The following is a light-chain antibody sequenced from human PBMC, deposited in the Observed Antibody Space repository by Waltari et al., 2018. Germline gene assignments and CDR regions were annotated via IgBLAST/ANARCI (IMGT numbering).Light chain of an antibody. Sequence: QSALTQPPSLSGAPGQRVTLSFPGSGSNIGAGYDAHWYHQFPGTVPKLLLSGKNNRPAGVPDRFSGCQTGTSAALAITGLQAEDEADYYCQSYDRSLSVVFGGGTKLTVL. CDR1: GSNIGAGYD. J-gene: IGLJ2*01. CDR2: GKN. V-gene: IGLV1-40*01. CDR3: QSYDRSLSVV.